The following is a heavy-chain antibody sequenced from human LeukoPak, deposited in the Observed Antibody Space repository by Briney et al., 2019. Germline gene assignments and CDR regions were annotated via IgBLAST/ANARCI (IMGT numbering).Heavy chain of an antibody. CDR1: GGSFSGHY. J-gene: IGHJ3*02. CDR3: ARDEYYYEEDAFDI. CDR2: INHSGST. V-gene: IGHV4-34*01. D-gene: IGHD3-22*01. Sequence: SETLSLTCAVYGGSFSGHYWSWIRQPPGKGLEWIGEINHSGSTNYNPSLKSRVTISVDTSKNQFSLKLSSVTAADTAVYYCARDEYYYEEDAFDIWGQGTMVTVSS.